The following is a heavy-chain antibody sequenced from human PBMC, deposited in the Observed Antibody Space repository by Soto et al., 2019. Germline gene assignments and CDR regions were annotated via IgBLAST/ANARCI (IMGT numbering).Heavy chain of an antibody. CDR3: ARDLLVVVSATVRYYYGMDV. CDR1: GFLFSTYE. Sequence: GGSLRLSCEASGFLFSTYEMNWVRQSPGRGLEWVAYISSDGSARHYADTVRGRFTVSRDNARNSLDLQMNSLRAEDTATYFCARDLLVVVSATVRYYYGMDVWGQGTTVTVSS. V-gene: IGHV3-48*03. J-gene: IGHJ6*02. CDR2: ISSDGSAR. D-gene: IGHD2-15*01.